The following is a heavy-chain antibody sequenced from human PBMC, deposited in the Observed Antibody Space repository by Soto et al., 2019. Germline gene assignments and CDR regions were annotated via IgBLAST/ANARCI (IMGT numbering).Heavy chain of an antibody. CDR3: AKVRASYLSASYFYYGLDV. Sequence: EVELLESGGGLVRPGGSLRLSCAASGFTFSHYVLSWVRQSPGRGLEWVSSISGSGSSVYLADSWRGRFTMSRDLSRNTVSLQMNSLRAEDTAVYYCAKVRASYLSASYFYYGLDVWGQGTTVTVSS. CDR1: GFTFSHYV. CDR2: ISGSGSSV. J-gene: IGHJ6*02. D-gene: IGHD2-21*01. V-gene: IGHV3-23*01.